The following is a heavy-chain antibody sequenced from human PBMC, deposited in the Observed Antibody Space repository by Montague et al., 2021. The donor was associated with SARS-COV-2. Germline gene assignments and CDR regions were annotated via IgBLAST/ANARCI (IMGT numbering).Heavy chain of an antibody. CDR2: ISGSGGST. D-gene: IGHD3-3*01. Sequence: SLRLSCAASGFTFSNYAMTWVRQAPGKGLEWVSAISGSGGSTYYADSVKGRFTISRDNSKNTLYLQMNSLRAEDTAVYYCAKDRYYDFWSGYYFDYWGQGTLVTVSS. CDR3: AKDRYYDFWSGYYFDY. CDR1: GFTFSNYA. J-gene: IGHJ4*02. V-gene: IGHV3-23*01.